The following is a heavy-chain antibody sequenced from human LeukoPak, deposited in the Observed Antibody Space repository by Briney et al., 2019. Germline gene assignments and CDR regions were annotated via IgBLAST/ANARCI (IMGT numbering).Heavy chain of an antibody. Sequence: GGSLRLSCAASGFTFSSYAMSWVRQAPGKGLEWVSAISGSGGSTYYADSVKGRFTISRDNSKNTLYLQMNSLRAEDTAVYYCAKDGDSSGYYYVPLDYWGQGTLVTVSS. CDR3: AKDGDSSGYYYVPLDY. D-gene: IGHD3-22*01. CDR2: ISGSGGST. J-gene: IGHJ4*02. CDR1: GFTFSSYA. V-gene: IGHV3-23*01.